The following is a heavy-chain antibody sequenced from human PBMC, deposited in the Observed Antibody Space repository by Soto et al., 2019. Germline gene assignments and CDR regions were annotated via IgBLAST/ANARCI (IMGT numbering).Heavy chain of an antibody. CDR1: GDSMRNYY. Sequence: QVQLQESGPGLVKPSETLSLTCTVSGDSMRNYYWSWIRQSPGKGLEWMAYIEYSGRTEVKPFLQSRVTVSSDTSKNQFSLTLNSATAADTAIYYCARGRFGAYVDFWGQGTLVAVSS. CDR2: IEYSGRT. J-gene: IGHJ4*02. D-gene: IGHD3-10*01. CDR3: ARGRFGAYVDF. V-gene: IGHV4-59*01.